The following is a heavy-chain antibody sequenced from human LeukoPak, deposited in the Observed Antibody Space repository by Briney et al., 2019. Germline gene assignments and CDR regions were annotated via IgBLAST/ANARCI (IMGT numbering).Heavy chain of an antibody. CDR1: GFTFSDYA. J-gene: IGHJ4*02. V-gene: IGHV3-64D*06. CDR3: VKEGHLVRAGYFDY. D-gene: IGHD6-13*01. CDR2: ISGNGGST. Sequence: QAGGSLRLSCSTSGFTFSDYAMHWVRQAPGKGLEYLSSISGNGGSTYYADSVKGRFTISRDNSKNTLFLQMSSLRTEDTAVYYCVKEGHLVRAGYFDYWGQGTLVTVSS.